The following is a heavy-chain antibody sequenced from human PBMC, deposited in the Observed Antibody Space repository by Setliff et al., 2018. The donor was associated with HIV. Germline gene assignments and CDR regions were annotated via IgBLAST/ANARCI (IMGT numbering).Heavy chain of an antibody. Sequence: GASVKVSCKASGYTFTGYYMHWVRQAPGQGLEWMGWINPNSGGTTYAQKFQGRVTMTRDTSISTAYMEVSRLRSDDTAVYYCARDHCSSSGCYEYSNYGMDVWGQGTTVTVSS. CDR2: INPNSGGT. D-gene: IGHD2-2*01. V-gene: IGHV1-2*02. J-gene: IGHJ6*02. CDR1: GYTFTGYY. CDR3: ARDHCSSSGCYEYSNYGMDV.